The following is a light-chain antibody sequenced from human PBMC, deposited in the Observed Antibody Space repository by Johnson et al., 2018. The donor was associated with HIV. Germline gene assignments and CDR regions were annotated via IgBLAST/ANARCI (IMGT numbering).Light chain of an antibody. J-gene: IGLJ1*01. CDR3: GTWDSRLIFYV. Sequence: QSVLTQPPSVSAAPGQKVTISCSGSSSNIGNNYVSWYQQLPGTAPKLLIYENNKRPSGIPDRFSGSKSGTSATLGITGLQTGDEADYYCGTWDSRLIFYVFGTGTKVTVL. V-gene: IGLV1-51*02. CDR2: ENN. CDR1: SSNIGNNY.